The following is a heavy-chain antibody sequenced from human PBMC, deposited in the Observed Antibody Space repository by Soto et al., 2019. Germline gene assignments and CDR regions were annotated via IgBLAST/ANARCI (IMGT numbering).Heavy chain of an antibody. D-gene: IGHD3-22*01. CDR2: ISAGGGST. CDR1: GFTFSSYA. V-gene: IGHV3-23*01. Sequence: GGSLRLSCADSGFTFSSYAMSWVRQAPGRGLEWVSAISAGGGSTYYVDSVKGRFTISRDNSKNTRYLQMNSLRAEDTAVYYYAKIYGSSGYYPDYWGQGTLVTVSS. CDR3: AKIYGSSGYYPDY. J-gene: IGHJ4*02.